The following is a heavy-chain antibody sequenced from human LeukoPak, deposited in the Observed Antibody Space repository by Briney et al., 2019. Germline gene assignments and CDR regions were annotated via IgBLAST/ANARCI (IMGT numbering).Heavy chain of an antibody. D-gene: IGHD6-13*01. CDR1: GGSSSSYY. Sequence: SETLSLXCTVSGGSSSSYYWSWIRRPPGKGLEWIGYIYYSGSTNYNPSLKSRVTISVDTSKNQFSLKLSSVTAADTAVYYCARCPRLAAAGILYFYLWGRGTLVTVSS. V-gene: IGHV4-59*01. J-gene: IGHJ2*01. CDR3: ARCPRLAAAGILYFYL. CDR2: IYYSGST.